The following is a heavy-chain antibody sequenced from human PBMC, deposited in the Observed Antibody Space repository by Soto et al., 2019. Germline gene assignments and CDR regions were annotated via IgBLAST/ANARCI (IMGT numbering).Heavy chain of an antibody. J-gene: IGHJ3*02. CDR2: ISSNGGST. CDR1: GFTFSSYA. D-gene: IGHD1-20*01. CDR3: ARDLNNHLAFDI. V-gene: IGHV3-64*01. Sequence: GGSLRLSCAASGFTFSSYAMHWVRQAPGKGLEYVSAISSNGGSTYYANSVKGRFTISRDNSKNTLYLQMGSLRAEDMAVYYCARDLNNHLAFDIWGQGTMVTVSS.